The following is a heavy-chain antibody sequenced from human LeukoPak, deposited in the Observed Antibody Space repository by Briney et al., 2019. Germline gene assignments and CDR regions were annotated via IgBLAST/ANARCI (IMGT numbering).Heavy chain of an antibody. Sequence: PSETLSLTCTVSGGSISSSSYYWGWIRQPPGKGLEWIGSIYYSGSTYYNPSLKSRVTISVDTSKNQFSLKLSSVTAADTAVYYCARRGLTIDYWGQGTLVTVSS. CDR1: GGSISSSSYY. CDR3: ARRGLTIDY. J-gene: IGHJ4*02. V-gene: IGHV4-39*01. CDR2: IYYSGST.